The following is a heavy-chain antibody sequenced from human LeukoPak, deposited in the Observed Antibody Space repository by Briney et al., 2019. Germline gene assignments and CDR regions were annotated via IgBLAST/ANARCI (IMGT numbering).Heavy chain of an antibody. Sequence: GGSLRLSCGASGFTIDDYGMSWVRQAPGKGLEWVSGINWNGGSTGYADSVKGRFTISRDNAKNSLYLQMNSLRAEDTAVYYCARDRGDGYNFYWGQGTLVTVSS. D-gene: IGHD5-24*01. J-gene: IGHJ4*02. CDR1: GFTIDDYG. CDR3: ARDRGDGYNFY. CDR2: INWNGGST. V-gene: IGHV3-20*04.